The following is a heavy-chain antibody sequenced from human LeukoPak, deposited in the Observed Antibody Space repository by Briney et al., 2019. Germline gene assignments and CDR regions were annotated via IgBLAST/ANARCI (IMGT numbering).Heavy chain of an antibody. V-gene: IGHV3-23*01. Sequence: PGGSLRLSCAASGFTFDDYAMHWVRQAPGKGLEWVSAISGSGGSTYYADSVKGRFTISRDNSKNTLYLQMNSLRAEDTAVYYCAKGRYCGGDCYSGLDYWGQGTLVTVSS. CDR2: ISGSGGST. D-gene: IGHD2-21*02. CDR1: GFTFDDYA. J-gene: IGHJ4*02. CDR3: AKGRYCGGDCYSGLDY.